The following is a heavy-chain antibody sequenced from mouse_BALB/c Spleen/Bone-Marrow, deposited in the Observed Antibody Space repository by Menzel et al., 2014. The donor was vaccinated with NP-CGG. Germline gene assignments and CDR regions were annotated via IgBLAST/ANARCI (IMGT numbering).Heavy chain of an antibody. Sequence: EVQLVESGGGLVQPGGSLKLSCAASGFDSSGYWTSWVRQAPGKGLEWIGEINPDSSTINYTPSLKDKFIISRDNAKNTLYLQMSKVRSEDTALYYCARLGYYGTMDYWGQGTSVTVSS. CDR1: GFDSSGYW. J-gene: IGHJ4*01. CDR2: INPDSSTI. D-gene: IGHD1-1*01. CDR3: ARLGYYGTMDY. V-gene: IGHV4-1*02.